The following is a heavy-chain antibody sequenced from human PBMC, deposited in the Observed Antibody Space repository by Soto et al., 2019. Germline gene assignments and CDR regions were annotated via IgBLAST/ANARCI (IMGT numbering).Heavy chain of an antibody. CDR1: GFTFRSYD. D-gene: IGHD5-18*01. CDR2: TSSDEKKR. J-gene: IGHJ5*02. V-gene: IGHV3-30*03. CDR3: ARAMDTAKASKDNWFDP. Sequence: QVQLVESGGGVVQPGRSLRLSCVASGFTFRSYDMQWVRQAPGKGLEWVAVTSSDEKKRYYTDSVKGRFTISRDNSKNTLYLQVNSLTAEDTAVYYCARAMDTAKASKDNWFDPWGQGTLVTVSS.